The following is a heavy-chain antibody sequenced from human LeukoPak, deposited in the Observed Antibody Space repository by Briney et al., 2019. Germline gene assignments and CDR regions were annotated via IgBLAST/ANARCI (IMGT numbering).Heavy chain of an antibody. J-gene: IGHJ1*01. CDR3: ARDSSGGWYERYFQH. CDR2: ISAYNGDT. CDR1: GYTFTSYG. Sequence: GASVKVSCKASGYTFTSYGISWVRQAPGQGLEWMGWISAYNGDTNYAQKFQGRVTMTTDTSTSTAYMELRSLRSDDTAVYYCARDSSGGWYERYFQHWGQGTLVTVSS. V-gene: IGHV1-18*01. D-gene: IGHD6-19*01.